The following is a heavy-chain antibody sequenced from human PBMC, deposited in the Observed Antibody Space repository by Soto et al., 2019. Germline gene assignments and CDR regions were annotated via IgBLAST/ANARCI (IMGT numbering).Heavy chain of an antibody. D-gene: IGHD3-3*01. CDR1: GGTFRSYA. Sequence: SVKVSCKASGGTFRSYATTWVRQASGQGLEWMGGVIPMFGTPNYAQKVQDRVTITADESTNTAYMDLSSLRFDDTAVYYCARWWSGSRQAFDPWGQGTLVTVSS. V-gene: IGHV1-69*13. CDR3: ARWWSGSRQAFDP. CDR2: VIPMFGTP. J-gene: IGHJ5*02.